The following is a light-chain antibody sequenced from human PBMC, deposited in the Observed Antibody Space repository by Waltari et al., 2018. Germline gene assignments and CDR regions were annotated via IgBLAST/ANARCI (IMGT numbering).Light chain of an antibody. CDR1: HSVNTN. CDR3: QQYNNWPQT. CDR2: GAS. Sequence: EIVMTQSPGTLSVSPGERATLSCRASHSVNTNLAWYQQKPGQAPRRLIYGASTRATGIPARFSVSGSGTEFTLTITNLQSEDFAVYYCQQYNNWPQTFGQGTKLELK. V-gene: IGKV3-15*01. J-gene: IGKJ2*01.